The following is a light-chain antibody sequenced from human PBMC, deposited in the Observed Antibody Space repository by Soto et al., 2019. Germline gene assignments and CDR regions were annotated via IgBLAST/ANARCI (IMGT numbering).Light chain of an antibody. CDR3: SLYTSENAYV. Sequence: QSALTQPPSVSGSPGQSVTISCTGTSTDFVGYNRVSWYQQPPGTAPKLMIYEVSKRPSGVPDRFSGSKSGNTASLTISGFQAADEADYYCSLYTSENAYVFGTGTKVT. V-gene: IGLV2-18*01. J-gene: IGLJ1*01. CDR1: STDFVGYNR. CDR2: EVS.